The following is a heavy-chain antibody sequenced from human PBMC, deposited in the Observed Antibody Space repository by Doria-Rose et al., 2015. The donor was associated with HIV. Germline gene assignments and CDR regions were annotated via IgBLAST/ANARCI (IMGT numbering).Heavy chain of an antibody. CDR2: IFSYDVR. CDR3: ARIKSSRWYHKYYFDF. D-gene: IGHD6-13*01. V-gene: IGHV2-26*01. CDR1: GVSLSSPGMG. J-gene: IGHJ4*02. Sequence: QVTLKESGPVLVKPTETLTLTCTVSGVSLSSPGMGVSWIRQPLGKALEWLANIFSYDVRSYTTSLKSRLTISSRSSKSQVVLTMTDMDPVDTATYYCARIKSSRWYHKYYFDFWGQGTLVSVSA.